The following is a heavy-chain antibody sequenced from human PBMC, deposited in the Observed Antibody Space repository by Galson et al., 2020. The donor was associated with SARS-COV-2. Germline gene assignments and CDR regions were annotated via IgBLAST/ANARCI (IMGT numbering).Heavy chain of an antibody. D-gene: IGHD2-2*01. J-gene: IGHJ4*02. CDR1: GSSFTDYW. CDR2: IHPRDSDR. Sequence: KIGESLKISCEGSGSSFTDYWIGWVRQMPGKALEWMGSIHPRDSDRRYSPSFQGQVTISADKSIGTAYLQWSSLKASDTAMYYCARRGGYCSSTTCYDYWGPGTRGTVSS. V-gene: IGHV5-51*01. CDR3: ARRGGYCSSTTCYDY.